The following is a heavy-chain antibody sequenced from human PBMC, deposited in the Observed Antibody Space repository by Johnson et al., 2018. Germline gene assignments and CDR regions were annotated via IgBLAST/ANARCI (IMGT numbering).Heavy chain of an antibody. CDR2: IGSTGDT. J-gene: IGHJ3*02. V-gene: IGHV3-13*01. CDR3: AREQLWGHEAFDI. CDR1: GFTFSTYD. D-gene: IGHD5-18*01. Sequence: VQLQESGGGLVQPGGSLRLSCAASGFTFSTYDMHWVRQVTGKGLEWVSAIGSTGDTYYSDSVKGRFTISREIAKNSFYLQMTSLRAGETAVYYCAREQLWGHEAFDIWGQGTMVTVSS.